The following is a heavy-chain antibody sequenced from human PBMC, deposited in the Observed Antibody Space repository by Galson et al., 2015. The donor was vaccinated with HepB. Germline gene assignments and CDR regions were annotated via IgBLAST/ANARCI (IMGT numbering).Heavy chain of an antibody. D-gene: IGHD3-22*01. Sequence: SVKVSCKASGYTFTGYYMHWVRQAPGQGLEWMGWINPNSGDTNYAQKFQGRVTMTRDTSINTAYMELSRLRSDDTAVYYCARGGLYYDSSGYYTYWGQGTLVAVSS. CDR1: GYTFTGYY. CDR2: INPNSGDT. V-gene: IGHV1-2*02. CDR3: ARGGLYYDSSGYYTY. J-gene: IGHJ4*02.